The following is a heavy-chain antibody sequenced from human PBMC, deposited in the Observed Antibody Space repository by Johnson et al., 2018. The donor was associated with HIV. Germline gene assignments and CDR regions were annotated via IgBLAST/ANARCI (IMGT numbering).Heavy chain of an antibody. Sequence: QVQLVESGGGVVQPGRSLRLSCAASGFTFSHYAMHWVRQAPGKGLEWVAVISYDGSNQYYADSVKGRFTISRDNSKNTLYLQMNSLRAEDTAVYYCATLEYSSAPGGYGAFDIWGQGTMVTVSS. CDR1: GFTFSHYA. J-gene: IGHJ3*02. CDR3: ATLEYSSAPGGYGAFDI. V-gene: IGHV3-30*03. D-gene: IGHD6-6*01. CDR2: ISYDGSNQ.